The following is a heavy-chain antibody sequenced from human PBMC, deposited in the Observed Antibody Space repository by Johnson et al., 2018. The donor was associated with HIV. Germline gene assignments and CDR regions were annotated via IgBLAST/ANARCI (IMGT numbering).Heavy chain of an antibody. D-gene: IGHD3-22*01. CDR1: GFTFSSYD. CDR3: AKDGAKYYYDSSGYRDAFDI. J-gene: IGHJ3*02. CDR2: VGTAGDT. Sequence: VQLVESGGGLVQPGGSLRLSCAASGFTFSSYDMHWVRQATGKGLEWVAAVGTAGDTFYPGSVKGRFTISRDNSKNTLYLQMNSLRAEDTAVYYCAKDGAKYYYDSSGYRDAFDIWGQGTMVTVSS. V-gene: IGHV3-13*01.